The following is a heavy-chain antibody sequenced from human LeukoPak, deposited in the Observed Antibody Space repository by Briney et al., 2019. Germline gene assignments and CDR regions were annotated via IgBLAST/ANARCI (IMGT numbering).Heavy chain of an antibody. CDR2: IYSGDNT. D-gene: IGHD2-2*01. J-gene: IGHJ4*02. CDR3: AGDSSNSSDNLPSFDY. Sequence: PGGSLRLSCAASGFTFSNNYMNWVRQAPGKGLEWVSIIYSGDNTYYTDSVKGRLTISRGNSKNTLYLQMNSLRAEDTAVYYCAGDSSNSSDNLPSFDYWGQGTLVTVSS. CDR1: GFTFSNNY. V-gene: IGHV3-53*01.